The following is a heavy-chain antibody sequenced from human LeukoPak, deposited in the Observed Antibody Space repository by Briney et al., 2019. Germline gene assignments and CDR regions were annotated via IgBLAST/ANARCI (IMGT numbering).Heavy chain of an antibody. J-gene: IGHJ4*02. CDR3: ARLGVGSSWYGVADY. V-gene: IGHV5-51*01. D-gene: IGHD6-13*01. CDR1: GYSFTNYW. CDR2: INPDDSEI. Sequence: GEPLKISCKGSGYSFTNYWIGWVRQTPGKGLEWMGIINPDDSEIKYSPSLQGQVTISADKSISTAYLQWSSLKASDTAMYYCARLGVGSSWYGVADYWGQGTLVTVSS.